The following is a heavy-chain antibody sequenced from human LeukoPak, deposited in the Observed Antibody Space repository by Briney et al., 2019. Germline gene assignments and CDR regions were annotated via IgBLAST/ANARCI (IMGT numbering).Heavy chain of an antibody. CDR1: GGSISSSIYY. V-gene: IGHV4-39*07. Sequence: SETLSLTCTVSGGSISSSIYYWGWIRQPPGKGLEWIGSIYYSGSTYYNPSLKSRVTISVDTSKNQFSLKLSSVTAADTAVYYCARISRRDGYSTTFDYWGQGTLVTVSS. J-gene: IGHJ4*02. D-gene: IGHD5-24*01. CDR3: ARISRRDGYSTTFDY. CDR2: IYYSGST.